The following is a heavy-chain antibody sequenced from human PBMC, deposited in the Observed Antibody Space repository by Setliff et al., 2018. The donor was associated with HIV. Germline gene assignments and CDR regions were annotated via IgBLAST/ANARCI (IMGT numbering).Heavy chain of an antibody. Sequence: SETLSLTCAVSGYSISIGYYWGWIRQPPGKGLEWIGNIYHSGSTYYNPSLKSRVTISVDTSRNQFSLRLNSVTAADTAVYYCNIYYYYYMDVWGKGTTVTVSS. CDR1: GYSISIGYY. J-gene: IGHJ6*03. V-gene: IGHV4-38-2*01. CDR2: IYHSGST. CDR3: NIYYYYYMDV.